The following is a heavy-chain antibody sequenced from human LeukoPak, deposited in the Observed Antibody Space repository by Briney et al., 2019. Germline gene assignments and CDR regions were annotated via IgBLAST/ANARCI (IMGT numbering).Heavy chain of an antibody. CDR1: QYTLSDYS. J-gene: IGHJ4*02. CDR2: INSIRNYI. Sequence: PGGSLRLSCVPSQYTLSDYSMSWVRQALRKGREWVSSINSIRNYIYYTDSVKGRFTVSRDTAKKSMYLQMNNLRAEDTAAYYCARGPGSSSWYLTLEGGYYFDYWGQGTLVTVSS. D-gene: IGHD6-13*01. CDR3: ARGPGSSSWYLTLEGGYYFDY. V-gene: IGHV3-21*01.